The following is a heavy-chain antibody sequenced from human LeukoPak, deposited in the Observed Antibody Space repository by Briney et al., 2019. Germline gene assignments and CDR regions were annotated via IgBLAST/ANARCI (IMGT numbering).Heavy chain of an antibody. D-gene: IGHD3-10*01. CDR3: ARSSGTKSYYFDY. CDR1: GFTFSSYW. CDR2: IKQDGSEK. Sequence: PGGSLRLSCAASGFTFSSYWMSWVRQAPGKGLEWVANIKQDGSEKYYVDPVKGRFTISRDNAKNSLYLQMNSLRAEDTAVYYCARSSGTKSYYFDYWGQGTLVTVSS. V-gene: IGHV3-7*01. J-gene: IGHJ4*02.